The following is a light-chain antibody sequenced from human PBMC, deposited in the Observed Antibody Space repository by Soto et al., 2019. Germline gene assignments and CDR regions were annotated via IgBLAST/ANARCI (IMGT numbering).Light chain of an antibody. CDR1: SSDGGGYNY. CDR3: SSYTSSSTLVG. Sequence: QSVLTQPASVSGSPGQSITISCTGTSSDGGGYNYVSWYQQHPGKAPKLMIYDVSNRPSGVSNRFSGSKSGNTASLTFSGLQAEDEADYSCSSYTSSSTLVGFGGGTKVTDL. J-gene: IGLJ2*01. V-gene: IGLV2-14*01. CDR2: DVS.